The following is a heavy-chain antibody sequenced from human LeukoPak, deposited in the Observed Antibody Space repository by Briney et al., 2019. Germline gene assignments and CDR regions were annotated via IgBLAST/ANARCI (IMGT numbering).Heavy chain of an antibody. CDR3: ARVRIAALDV. CDR1: GYTFTSYD. J-gene: IGHJ6*02. Sequence: ASVKVSCKASGYTFTSYDINWVRQATGQGLEWVGWTNPNSGNTGYAHKVQGRGTLTRNTAICTAYMELRILRSGDKAMYYCARVRIAALDVWAQGTRVTVSS. CDR2: TNPNSGNT. D-gene: IGHD6-25*01. V-gene: IGHV1-8*01.